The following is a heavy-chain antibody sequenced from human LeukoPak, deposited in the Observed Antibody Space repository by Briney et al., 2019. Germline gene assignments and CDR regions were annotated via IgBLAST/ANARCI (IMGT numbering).Heavy chain of an antibody. J-gene: IGHJ5*02. CDR2: ISAYNGYT. CDR3: ARAKYDSSGYYWFDP. D-gene: IGHD3-22*01. Sequence: GASVKVSCKASGYTFTSYGISWVRQAPGQGLEWMGWISAYNGYTKYAEKLQGRVTMTTDTCTSTAYMELRSLRSDDTAVYYCARAKYDSSGYYWFDPWGQGTLVTVSS. V-gene: IGHV1-18*01. CDR1: GYTFTSYG.